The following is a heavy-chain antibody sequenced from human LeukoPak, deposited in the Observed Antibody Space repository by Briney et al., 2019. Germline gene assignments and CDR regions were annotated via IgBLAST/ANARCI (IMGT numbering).Heavy chain of an antibody. Sequence: GGSLRLSCAASGFTFSNYAMHWVRQAPGKGLEWVAVISFDGSTKYYADSVKGRFTISRDNSKNTLYLQMNSLRAEGTCVYYCARGGVPAATDYWGQGTLVTASS. CDR1: GFTFSNYA. J-gene: IGHJ4*02. D-gene: IGHD2-2*01. V-gene: IGHV3-30*04. CDR2: ISFDGSTK. CDR3: ARGGVPAATDY.